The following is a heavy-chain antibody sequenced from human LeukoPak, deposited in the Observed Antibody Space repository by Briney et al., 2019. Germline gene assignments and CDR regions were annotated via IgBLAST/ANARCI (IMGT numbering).Heavy chain of an antibody. CDR3: ARQASAAHDY. Sequence: SETLSLTCTVSGGSISSSSYYWGWVRQSPGKGLEWIGSIYYSGSTYYNPSLKSRVTISVDTSKNQFSLKLSSVTAADTAVYYCARQASAAHDYWGQGTLVTVSS. V-gene: IGHV4-39*01. J-gene: IGHJ4*02. CDR1: GGSISSSSYY. D-gene: IGHD6-13*01. CDR2: IYYSGST.